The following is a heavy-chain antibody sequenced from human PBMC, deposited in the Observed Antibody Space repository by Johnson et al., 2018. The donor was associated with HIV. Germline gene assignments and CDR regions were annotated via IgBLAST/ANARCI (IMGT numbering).Heavy chain of an antibody. J-gene: IGHJ3*02. CDR3: AKDRYIKGASTGFDI. Sequence: VQLVESGGGVVQPGGSLRLSCAASGFTFSSYGMHWVRQAPGKGLEWVAFIRYDGSNKYYADSVKGRLTTSRDNSKNTLYLQMNILRSEDTAVYYCAKDRYIKGASTGFDIWGQGTMVTVSS. V-gene: IGHV3-30*02. D-gene: IGHD1-26*01. CDR2: IRYDGSNK. CDR1: GFTFSSYG.